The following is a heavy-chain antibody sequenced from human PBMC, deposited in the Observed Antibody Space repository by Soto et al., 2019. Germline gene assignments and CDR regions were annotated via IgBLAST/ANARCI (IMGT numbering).Heavy chain of an antibody. D-gene: IGHD2-8*01. CDR2: ISGSGGST. Sequence: GGSLSLFCPASGFTFARYAMNWILPASVEGAELGSAISGSGGSTYYADSVKGRFTISRDNSKNTLYLQMNSLRAEDTAVYYCAKSGCTNGVCPYYFDYWGQGTLVTVSS. CDR1: GFTFARYA. CDR3: AKSGCTNGVCPYYFDY. J-gene: IGHJ4*02. V-gene: IGHV3-23*01.